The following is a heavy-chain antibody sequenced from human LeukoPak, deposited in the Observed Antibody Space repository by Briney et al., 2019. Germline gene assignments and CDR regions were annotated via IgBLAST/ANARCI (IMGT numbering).Heavy chain of an antibody. Sequence: ASVKVSCKASGYTFTSYDINWVRQATGQGLEWMGWMNPNSGNTGYAQKFQGRVTMTRNTSISTAYMELSGLRSEDTAVYYCARVHRTYYYYGMDVWGQGTTVTVSS. V-gene: IGHV1-8*01. CDR2: MNPNSGNT. CDR3: ARVHRTYYYYGMDV. CDR1: GYTFTSYD. J-gene: IGHJ6*02.